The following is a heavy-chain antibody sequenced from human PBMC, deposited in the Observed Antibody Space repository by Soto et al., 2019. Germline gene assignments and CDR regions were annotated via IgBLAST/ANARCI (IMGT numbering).Heavy chain of an antibody. CDR2: LSYDVRNK. Sequence: GGSLSLPCAGSGFTFNSVSMHWVRQAPGKGLEWVAVLSYDVRNKFYADSVKGRFTISRDNSKNTLYLHMDSLRAEDTAIYYCARERVTGYYNVIGNCGQGT. CDR1: GFTFNSVS. CDR3: ARERVTGYYNVIGN. J-gene: IGHJ4*02. D-gene: IGHD3-9*01. V-gene: IGHV3-30*04.